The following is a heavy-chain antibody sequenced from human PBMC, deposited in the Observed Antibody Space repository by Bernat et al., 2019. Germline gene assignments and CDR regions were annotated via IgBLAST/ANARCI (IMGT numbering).Heavy chain of an antibody. J-gene: IGHJ2*01. CDR3: ARVLSEEGYFDL. V-gene: IGHV3-13*01. CDR2: IGTAGDT. Sequence: EVQLLESGGGLVQPGGSLRLSCAASGFTFSSYDMHWVRQATGKGLEWVSAIGTAGDTYYPGSVKGRFTISRENAKNSLYLQMNSLRAEDTAVYYCARVLSEEGYFDLWGRGTLVTVSS. D-gene: IGHD3-3*01. CDR1: GFTFSSYD.